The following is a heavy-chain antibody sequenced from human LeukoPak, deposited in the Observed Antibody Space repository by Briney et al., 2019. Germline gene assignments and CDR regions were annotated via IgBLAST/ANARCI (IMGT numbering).Heavy chain of an antibody. CDR2: ISGSGGST. D-gene: IGHD5-18*01. V-gene: IGHV3-23*01. CDR1: GFTFSSYA. Sequence: GGSLRLSCAASGFTFSSYAMSWVRQAPGKGLEWVSAISGSGGSTYYADSVKGRFTISRDNSKNTLYLQMNSLRAEDTAVYYCASTVDKAMVTDGMDVWGQGTTVTVSS. CDR3: ASTVDKAMVTDGMDV. J-gene: IGHJ6*02.